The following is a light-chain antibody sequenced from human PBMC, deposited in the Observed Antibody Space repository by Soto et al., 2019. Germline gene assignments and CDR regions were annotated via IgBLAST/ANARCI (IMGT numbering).Light chain of an antibody. CDR3: SSYTSSSTPYV. CDR2: DVT. CDR1: SSDVGGYNY. V-gene: IGLV2-14*01. Sequence: QSVLTQPASVSGSPGQSITISCTGTSSDVGGYNYVSWYQQHPVKAPKLMIYDVTNRPSGVSDRFSGSKSGNTASLTISGLQAEDYADYYCSSYTSSSTPYVFGTGTKVTV. J-gene: IGLJ1*01.